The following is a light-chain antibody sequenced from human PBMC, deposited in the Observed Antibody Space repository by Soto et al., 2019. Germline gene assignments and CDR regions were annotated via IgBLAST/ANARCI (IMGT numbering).Light chain of an antibody. Sequence: EIVLTQSPATLSLSPGERATLSCRASQSVSSYLAWYQQKPGQAPRLLIYDASNRATGIPARFSGSGSGTDFTLTISSLEPEDFAVSDCQQRSNWLLTFGGGTKVEIK. J-gene: IGKJ4*01. V-gene: IGKV3-11*01. CDR3: QQRSNWLLT. CDR2: DAS. CDR1: QSVSSY.